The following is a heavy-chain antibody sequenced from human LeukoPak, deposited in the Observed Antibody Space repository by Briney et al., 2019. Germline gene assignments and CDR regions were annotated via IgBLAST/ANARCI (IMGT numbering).Heavy chain of an antibody. Sequence: GGSLRLSCAASGFTFSSYWMSWVRQAPGEGLEWVANIKQDGSEKYYVDSVKGRFTISRDNAKNSLYLQMNSLRAEDTAVYYCASGYSSGWSFDYWGQGTLVTVSS. CDR2: IKQDGSEK. J-gene: IGHJ4*02. V-gene: IGHV3-7*01. CDR3: ASGYSSGWSFDY. CDR1: GFTFSSYW. D-gene: IGHD6-19*01.